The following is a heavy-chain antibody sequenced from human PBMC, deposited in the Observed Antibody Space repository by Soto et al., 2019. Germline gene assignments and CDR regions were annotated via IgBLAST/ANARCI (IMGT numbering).Heavy chain of an antibody. Sequence: QVQLVQSGAEEKKPGASVKVSCKASGYTFTSYAMHWVRQAPGQRLEWMGWINAGNGNTKYSQKFQGRVPITRDTSASAAYMELSSLRSEDTAVYYCARGGGWYVWFDPWGQGTLGTVSS. V-gene: IGHV1-3*05. CDR1: GYTFTSYA. CDR3: ARGGGWYVWFDP. J-gene: IGHJ5*02. CDR2: INAGNGNT. D-gene: IGHD6-19*01.